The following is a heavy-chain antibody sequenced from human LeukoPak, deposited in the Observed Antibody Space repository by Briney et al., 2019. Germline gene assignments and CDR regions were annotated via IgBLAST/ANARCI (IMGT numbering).Heavy chain of an antibody. CDR2: IYYSGST. J-gene: IGHJ4*02. CDR1: GGSISSSSYY. D-gene: IGHD6-13*01. Sequence: SETLSLTCTVSGGSISSSSYYWGWIRQPPGKGLEWIGSIYYSGSTYYNPSLKSRVTIPVDTSKNQFSLKLSSVTAADTAVYYCARLGSVAGTITSYWGQGTLVTDSS. V-gene: IGHV4-39*01. CDR3: ARLGSVAGTITSY.